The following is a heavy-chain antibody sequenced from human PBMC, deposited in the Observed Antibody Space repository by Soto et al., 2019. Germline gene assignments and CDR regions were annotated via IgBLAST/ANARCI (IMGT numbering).Heavy chain of an antibody. CDR2: IRAYNGNT. D-gene: IGHD6-13*01. J-gene: IGHJ6*02. CDR1: GYTFTSYG. CDR3: ARCIAAAGPYYYYYYGMDV. Sequence: GASVKVSCKASGYTFTSYGISWVRQAPEQGLEWMGWIRAYNGNTNYAQKLQGRVTMTTDTSTSTAYMELRSLRSDDTAVYYCARCIAAAGPYYYYYYGMDVWGQGTTVTVSS. V-gene: IGHV1-18*01.